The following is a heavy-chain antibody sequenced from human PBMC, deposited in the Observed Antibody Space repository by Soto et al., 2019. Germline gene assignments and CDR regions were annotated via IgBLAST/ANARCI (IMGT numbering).Heavy chain of an antibody. Sequence: PSETLSLTCTVSGGSISSYYWGWIRQPPGKGLEWIGYIYYSGSTNYNPSLKSRVTISVDTSKNQFSLKLSSVTAADTAVYYCARGASSGWYAHNWFDPWGQGTLVTVSS. D-gene: IGHD6-19*01. J-gene: IGHJ5*02. CDR1: GGSISSYY. CDR3: ARGASSGWYAHNWFDP. V-gene: IGHV4-59*01. CDR2: IYYSGST.